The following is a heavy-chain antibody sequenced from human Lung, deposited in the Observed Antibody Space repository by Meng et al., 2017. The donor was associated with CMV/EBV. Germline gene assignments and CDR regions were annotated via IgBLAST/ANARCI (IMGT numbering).Heavy chain of an antibody. CDR1: GFTFSNYA. CDR2: VSYDGRNE. V-gene: IGHV3-30*04. Sequence: SXKISXAASGFTFSNYAMHWVRQAPGKGLEWVAAVSYDGRNEYYAGSVQGRFTISRDNSKNTLYLQMSSLRAEDTAVHYCAREDYDFWSGFLHWGQGTLVTVSS. J-gene: IGHJ4*02. D-gene: IGHD3-3*01. CDR3: AREDYDFWSGFLH.